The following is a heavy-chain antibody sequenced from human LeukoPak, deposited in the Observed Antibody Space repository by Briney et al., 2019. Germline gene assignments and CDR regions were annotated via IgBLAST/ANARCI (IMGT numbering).Heavy chain of an antibody. V-gene: IGHV1-24*01. J-gene: IGHJ6*04. CDR3: ATGGGICSSTSCRPYYYGMDV. CDR1: GYTFTGYY. Sequence: ASVKVSCKASGYTFTGYYMHWVRQAPGQGLEWMGGFDPEDGETIYAQKFQGRVTMTEDTSTDTAYMELSSLRSEDTAVYYCATGGGICSSTSCRPYYYGMDVWGKGTTVTVSS. CDR2: FDPEDGET. D-gene: IGHD2-2*01.